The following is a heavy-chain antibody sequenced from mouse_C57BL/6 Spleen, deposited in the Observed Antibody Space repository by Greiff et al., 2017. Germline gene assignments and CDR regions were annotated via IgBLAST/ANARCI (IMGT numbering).Heavy chain of an antibody. CDR2: INPSSGYT. Sequence: VKVVESGAELAKPGASVKLSCKASGYTFTSYWMHWVKQRPGQGLEWIGYINPSSGYTKYNQKFKDKATLTADKSSSTAYMQLSSLTYEDSAVYYCARSSDDGYYVVDYWGQGTSVTVSS. CDR1: GYTFTSYW. J-gene: IGHJ4*01. D-gene: IGHD2-3*01. V-gene: IGHV1-7*01. CDR3: ARSSDDGYYVVDY.